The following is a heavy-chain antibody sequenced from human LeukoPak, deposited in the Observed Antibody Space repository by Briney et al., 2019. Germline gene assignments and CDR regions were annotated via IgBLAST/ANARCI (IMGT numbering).Heavy chain of an antibody. J-gene: IGHJ3*02. Sequence: SETLSLTCAVYGGSFSGHYWSWIRQPPGKGLEWIGEINHSGSTNYNPSLKSRVTISVDTSKNQFSLKLSSVTAADTAVYYCARGTEDDAFDIWGQGTMVTVSS. CDR3: ARGTEDDAFDI. CDR1: GGSFSGHY. V-gene: IGHV4-34*01. CDR2: INHSGST.